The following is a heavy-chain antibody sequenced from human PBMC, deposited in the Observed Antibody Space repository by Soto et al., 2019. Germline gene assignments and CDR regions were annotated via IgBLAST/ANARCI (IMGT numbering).Heavy chain of an antibody. CDR1: GYTFTTYW. Sequence: GESLKISCKGSGYTFTTYWIGWVRQMPGKGLEGMGIILPGDPNTSYCLSFQGQVTISADKSISAAYVQWNSLKASDSGMYYCGILVSSYYLDYWCQGTLCTV. CDR3: GILVSSYYLDY. CDR2: ILPGDPNT. V-gene: IGHV5-51*01. J-gene: IGHJ4*02. D-gene: IGHD2-2*01.